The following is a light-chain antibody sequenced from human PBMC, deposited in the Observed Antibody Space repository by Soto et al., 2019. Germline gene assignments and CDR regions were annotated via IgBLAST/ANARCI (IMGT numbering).Light chain of an antibody. CDR1: QSVSSSY. Sequence: EILLTQSPGTLSLSPGERATLSCRASQSVSSSYLAWYQQKHGQAPRLLIYGASSRDTGIPDRFSGSGSGTDFTLTTSRLEPEDFEVYYCQQYGSSPLTFGGGTKVDIK. V-gene: IGKV3-20*01. J-gene: IGKJ4*01. CDR3: QQYGSSPLT. CDR2: GAS.